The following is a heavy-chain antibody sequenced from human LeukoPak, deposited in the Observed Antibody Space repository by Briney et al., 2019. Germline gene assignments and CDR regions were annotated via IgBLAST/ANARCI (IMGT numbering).Heavy chain of an antibody. J-gene: IGHJ4*02. CDR1: GFTFSDYY. CDR2: ISSSSDDT. D-gene: IGHD3-10*01. CDR3: ARDRLLWFGALFDH. Sequence: GGSLRLSCAASGFTFSDYYMSWIRQAPGKGLEWISYISSSSDDTIYADSVKGRFTISRDNSKSTLYLQMNSLTAEDTAVYYCARDRLLWFGALFDHWGQGTLVTVSS. V-gene: IGHV3-11*06.